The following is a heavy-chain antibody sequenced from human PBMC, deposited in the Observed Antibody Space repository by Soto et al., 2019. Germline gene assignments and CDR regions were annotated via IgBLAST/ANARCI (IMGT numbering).Heavy chain of an antibody. Sequence: EVQLVESGGGLVQPGGSLRLSCAASGFTFSSYSMNWVRQAPGKGLEWVSYINSSSSTIYYADSVKGRFTISRDNAKNSLYLQMNSLRDEDTAVYYCAREPYDFLGNWFDPWGQGTLVTVSS. CDR1: GFTFSSYS. J-gene: IGHJ5*02. CDR3: AREPYDFLGNWFDP. CDR2: INSSSSTI. D-gene: IGHD3-3*01. V-gene: IGHV3-48*02.